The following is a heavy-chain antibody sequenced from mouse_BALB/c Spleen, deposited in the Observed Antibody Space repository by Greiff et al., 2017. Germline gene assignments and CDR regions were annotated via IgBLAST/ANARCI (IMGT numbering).Heavy chain of an antibody. J-gene: IGHJ3*01. V-gene: IGHV5-4*02. Sequence: DVMLVESGGGLVKPGGSLKLSCAASGFTFSDYYMYWVRQTPDKRLEWVATISDGGSYTYYPDSVKGRFTISRDNAKNNLYLQMSSLKSEDTAMYYCASDYDYDVEAWFAYWGQGTLVTVSA. CDR2: ISDGGSYT. D-gene: IGHD2-4*01. CDR3: ASDYDYDVEAWFAY. CDR1: GFTFSDYY.